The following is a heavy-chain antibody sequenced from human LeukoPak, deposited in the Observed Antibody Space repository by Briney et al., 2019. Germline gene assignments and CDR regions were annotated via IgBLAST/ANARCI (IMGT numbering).Heavy chain of an antibody. V-gene: IGHV3-23*01. CDR1: GITFSDYA. D-gene: IGHD1-26*01. Sequence: GGSLRLSCAASGITFSDYAMSWVRQAPGKGLEWVSVIGDSGGDKQYADSVKGRFTISRDNSKNTVYLQMNSLRAEDTAVYYCAKDRPPGGSPTMDYWGQGTLVTVSS. CDR3: AKDRPPGGSPTMDY. CDR2: IGDSGGDK. J-gene: IGHJ4*02.